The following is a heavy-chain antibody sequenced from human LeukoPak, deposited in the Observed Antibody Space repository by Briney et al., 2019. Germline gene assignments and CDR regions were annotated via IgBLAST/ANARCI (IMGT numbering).Heavy chain of an antibody. CDR3: ASSSYYYGSGSYYYYYGMDV. V-gene: IGHV4-39*01. J-gene: IGHJ6*02. Sequence: PSETLSLTCTVSGGSISSSSYYWGWIRQPPGKGLEWFGSIYYSGRTYYNPSLKSRVTISVDTSKNQFSLKLSSVTAADTAVYYCASSSYYYGSGSYYYYYGMDVWGQGTTVTVSS. D-gene: IGHD3-10*01. CDR1: GGSISSSSYY. CDR2: IYYSGRT.